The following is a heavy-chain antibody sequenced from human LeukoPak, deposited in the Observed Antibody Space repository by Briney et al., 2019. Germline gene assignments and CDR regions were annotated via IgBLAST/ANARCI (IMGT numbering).Heavy chain of an antibody. J-gene: IGHJ3*02. V-gene: IGHV3-30*02. Sequence: GGSLRLSCAASGFTFSSYGMHWVRQAPGKGLEWVAFIRYDGSNKYYADSVKGRFTISRDNSKNTLYLQMNSLRAEDTAVYYCAKDQSYDFWSGYYPGAFDIWGQGTMFTVSS. CDR2: IRYDGSNK. CDR1: GFTFSSYG. D-gene: IGHD3-3*01. CDR3: AKDQSYDFWSGYYPGAFDI.